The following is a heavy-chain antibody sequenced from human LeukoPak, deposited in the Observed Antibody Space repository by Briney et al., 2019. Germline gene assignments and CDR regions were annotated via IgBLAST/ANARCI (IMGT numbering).Heavy chain of an antibody. CDR2: IYYSGST. V-gene: IGHV4-59*12. D-gene: IGHD3-16*02. CDR3: ARKGIYRGSLDY. CDR1: GGSISSYY. J-gene: IGHJ4*02. Sequence: PSETLSLTCTVSGGSISSYYWSWIRQPPGKGLEWIGYIYYSGSTNYNPSLKSRVTISVDTSKNQFSLKLSSVTAADTAVYYCARKGIYRGSLDYWGQGTLVTVSS.